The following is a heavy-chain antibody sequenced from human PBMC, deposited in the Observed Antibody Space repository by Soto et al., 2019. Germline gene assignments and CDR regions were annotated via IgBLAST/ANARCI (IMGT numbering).Heavy chain of an antibody. CDR2: IYSGGST. Sequence: GGSLRLSCAASGFSVSSNYMSWVRQAPGKGLEWVSVIYSGGSTYYADSVKGRFTISRDNSKNTLYLQMNSLRAEDTAVYYCARTTLYCSGGSCYHNWFDPWGQGTLVTVSS. D-gene: IGHD2-15*01. CDR1: GFSVSSNY. V-gene: IGHV3-53*01. CDR3: ARTTLYCSGGSCYHNWFDP. J-gene: IGHJ5*02.